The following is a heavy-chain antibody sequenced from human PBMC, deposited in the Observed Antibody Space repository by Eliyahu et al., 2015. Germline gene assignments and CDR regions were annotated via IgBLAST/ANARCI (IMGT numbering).Heavy chain of an antibody. J-gene: IGHJ4*02. V-gene: IGHV2-70*04. CDR3: ARLSGDYGKNYFDY. CDR1: GFSLSTSGMR. CDR2: IDWDDDK. Sequence: QVTLKEPGPXLVKPTQTLTLTCTFSGFSLSTSGMRVSWIRQPPGKALEWLARIDWDDDKFYRTSLKTRLTISKDTSKNQVVLTMTNMDPVDTATYYCARLSGDYGKNYFDYWGQGTLVTVSS. D-gene: IGHD4-17*01.